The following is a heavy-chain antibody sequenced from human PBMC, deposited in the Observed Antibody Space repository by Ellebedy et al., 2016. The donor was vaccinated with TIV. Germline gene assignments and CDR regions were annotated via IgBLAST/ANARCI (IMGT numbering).Heavy chain of an antibody. CDR1: GFTFTSSA. CDR2: IVVGSGNT. CDR3: AATSGSYRSMLLAGPLDDAFDI. J-gene: IGHJ3*02. D-gene: IGHD1-26*01. V-gene: IGHV1-58*02. Sequence: AASVKVSCKASGFTFTSSAMQWVRQARGQRLEWIGWIVVGSGNTNYAQKFQERVTITRDMSTSTAYMELRSLRSEETAVYYCAATSGSYRSMLLAGPLDDAFDIWGQGTMVTVSS.